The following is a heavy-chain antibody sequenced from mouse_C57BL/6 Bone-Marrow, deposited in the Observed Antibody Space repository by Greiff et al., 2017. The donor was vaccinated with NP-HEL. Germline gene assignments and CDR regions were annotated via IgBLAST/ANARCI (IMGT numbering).Heavy chain of an antibody. J-gene: IGHJ3*01. D-gene: IGHD3-3*01. CDR2: IYPRSGNT. V-gene: IGHV1-81*01. CDR3: AREGRRAWFAY. CDR1: GYTFTSYG. Sequence: QVQLKESGAELARPGASVKLSCKASGYTFTSYGISWVKQRTGQGLEWIGEIYPRSGNTYYNEKFKGKATLTADKSSSTAYMELRSLTSEDSAVYFCAREGRRAWFAYWGQGTLVTVSA.